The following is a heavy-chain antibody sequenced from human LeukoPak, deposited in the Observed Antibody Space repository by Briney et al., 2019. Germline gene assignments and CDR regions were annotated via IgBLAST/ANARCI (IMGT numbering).Heavy chain of an antibody. Sequence: ASVKVSCKASGYTFTSYGISWVRQARGQGLEWMGWISAYNGNTNYAQKLQGRVTMTTDTSTSTAYMELRSLRSDDTAVYYCARSAPYCGGDCFDYWGQGTLVTVSS. D-gene: IGHD2-21*01. CDR3: ARSAPYCGGDCFDY. J-gene: IGHJ4*02. CDR1: GYTFTSYG. CDR2: ISAYNGNT. V-gene: IGHV1-18*01.